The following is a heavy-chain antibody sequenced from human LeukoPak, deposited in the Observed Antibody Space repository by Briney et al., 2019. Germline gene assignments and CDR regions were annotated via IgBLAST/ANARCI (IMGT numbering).Heavy chain of an antibody. CDR1: GFTFSHSA. J-gene: IGHJ4*02. V-gene: IGHV3-23*01. Sequence: PGGSLRLSCAASGFTFSHSAMNWVRQAPGKGLEWVSAISGSGDSTHYADSVKGRFTISRDNSKNTVFLQMNSLTAEDTAVYYCAKDLYYDFWSGYSCFDYWGQGTLVTVSS. D-gene: IGHD3-3*01. CDR2: ISGSGDST. CDR3: AKDLYYDFWSGYSCFDY.